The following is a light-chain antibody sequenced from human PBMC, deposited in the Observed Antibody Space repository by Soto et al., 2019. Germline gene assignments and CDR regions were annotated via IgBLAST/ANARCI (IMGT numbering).Light chain of an antibody. Sequence: DILLTQSPATLSLSPGERATLSCRASQSFSGYLAWYQQKPGQAPRLLIYDASKRATGIPARFSGRGSGTDFTLTSSSLEPEDFAVYYCQQRSNWPPVITFGQGTRLEIK. CDR2: DAS. CDR3: QQRSNWPPVIT. CDR1: QSFSGY. V-gene: IGKV3-11*01. J-gene: IGKJ5*01.